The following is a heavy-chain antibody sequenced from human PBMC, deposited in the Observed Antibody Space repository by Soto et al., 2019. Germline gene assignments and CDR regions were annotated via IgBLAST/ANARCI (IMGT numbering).Heavy chain of an antibody. CDR2: IYYSGST. CDR1: GGSISSSSYY. D-gene: IGHD3-3*01. Sequence: PSETLSLTCTVSGGSISSSSYYWGWIRQPPGKGLEWIGSIYYSGSTYYNPSLKSRVTVSVDTSKNQFSLKLSSVTAADTAVYYCARQGYDFWSGYDNWFDPWGQGTLVTASS. J-gene: IGHJ5*02. CDR3: ARQGYDFWSGYDNWFDP. V-gene: IGHV4-39*01.